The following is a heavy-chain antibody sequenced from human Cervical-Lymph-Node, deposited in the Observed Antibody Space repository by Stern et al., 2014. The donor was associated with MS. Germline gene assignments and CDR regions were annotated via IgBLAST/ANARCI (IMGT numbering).Heavy chain of an antibody. V-gene: IGHV1-69*06. CDR2: IHPVFGTA. D-gene: IGHD1-26*01. CDR1: GDTFSSYA. J-gene: IGHJ4*02. CDR3: ARGGGLVGYFDY. Sequence: VQLVESGAEVKKPGSSVKVSCKASGDTFSSYAINWVRQVPGQRLEWMGGIHPVFGTANYEQKFQGRGTITADKSTNTAYMELMTLRSEDTAVYYCARGGGLVGYFDYWGQGTLVSVSS.